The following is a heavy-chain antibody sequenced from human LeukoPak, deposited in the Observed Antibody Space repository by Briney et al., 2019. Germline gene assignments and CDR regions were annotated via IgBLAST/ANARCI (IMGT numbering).Heavy chain of an antibody. V-gene: IGHV3-7*01. J-gene: IGHJ3*02. CDR3: ARVADSSGYYRDDAFDI. D-gene: IGHD3-22*01. CDR1: GFTFSSDW. Sequence: GGSLRLSCAVSGFTFSSDWMIWVRQAPGKGLEWVANINPDGSEKNYVDSVRGRFTISRDNAKNSLYLQMNSLRAEDTAVYYCARVADSSGYYRDDAFDIWGQGTMVTVSS. CDR2: INPDGSEK.